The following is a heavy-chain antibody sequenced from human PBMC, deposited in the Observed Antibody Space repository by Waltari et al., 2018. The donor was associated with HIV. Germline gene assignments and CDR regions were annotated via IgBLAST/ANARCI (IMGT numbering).Heavy chain of an antibody. CDR2: ISSSGSTI. D-gene: IGHD3-10*01. J-gene: IGHJ3*02. Sequence: EVQVVESGGGLVQPGGSLRLSFAASGFTSSSYEMNWVRQAPGKGLEWVSYISSSGSTIYSADSVKGRFTMSRDNAKNSLYLRMNSLRAEDTAVYYCARAFMIRGTGAFDIWGQGTMVTVSS. CDR1: GFTSSSYE. CDR3: ARAFMIRGTGAFDI. V-gene: IGHV3-48*03.